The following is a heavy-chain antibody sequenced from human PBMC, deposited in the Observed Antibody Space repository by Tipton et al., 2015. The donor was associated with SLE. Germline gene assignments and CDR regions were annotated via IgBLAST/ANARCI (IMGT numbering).Heavy chain of an antibody. CDR2: FYYGGST. J-gene: IGHJ4*02. V-gene: IGHV4-31*03. D-gene: IGHD2-15*01. Sequence: TLSLTCSVSGGSISSVGYYWSWIRQHPGKGLEWLGFFYYGGSTYYNPSLMSRVTISVDTSKNQFSLKLTSVTAADTAVYYCARVNWGHCYGGSCYYLDSWGQGTLVTVAS. CDR1: GGSISSVGYY. CDR3: ARVNWGHCYGGSCYYLDS.